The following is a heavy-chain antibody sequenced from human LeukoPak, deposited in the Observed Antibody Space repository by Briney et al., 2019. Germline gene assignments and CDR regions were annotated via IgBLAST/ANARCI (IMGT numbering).Heavy chain of an antibody. CDR3: ARGGGGGDYYDSSGYSTPFDY. CDR1: GGSISSYY. V-gene: IGHV4-59*01. CDR2: IYYSGST. J-gene: IGHJ4*02. D-gene: IGHD3-22*01. Sequence: PSETLSLTCTVSGGSISSYYWHWIRQPPGKGLEWIGYIYYSGSTNYNPSLRSRVTISVDTSENQFSLKLSSVTAADAAVYYCARGGGGGDYYDSSGYSTPFDYWGQGTLVTVSS.